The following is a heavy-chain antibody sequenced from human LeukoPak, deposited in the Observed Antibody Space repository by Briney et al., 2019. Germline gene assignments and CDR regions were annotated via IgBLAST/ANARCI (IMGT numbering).Heavy chain of an antibody. CDR2: MNPNSGNT. CDR1: GYTFTSYD. D-gene: IGHD3-9*01. Sequence: ASLKVSCKASGYTFTSYDINWVRQATGQGLEWMGWMNPNSGNTGYAQKFQGRVTMTRNTSISTAYMELSSLRSEDTAVYYCARFNWDIFHHYYGMDVWGQGTTVTVSS. V-gene: IGHV1-8*01. CDR3: ARFNWDIFHHYYGMDV. J-gene: IGHJ6*02.